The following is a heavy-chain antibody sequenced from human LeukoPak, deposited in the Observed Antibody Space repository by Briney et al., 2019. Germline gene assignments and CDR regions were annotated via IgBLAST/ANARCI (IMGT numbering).Heavy chain of an antibody. Sequence: GGSLRLSCAASGFTVSSNYMSWVRQAPGKGLERVSVIYSGASTYYADSVKGRFTTSRDNSKNTLYLQMNSLSAEDTAVYYCARANRDSSGYCDIYFDYWGQGTLVTVSS. CDR3: ARANRDSSGYCDIYFDY. D-gene: IGHD3-22*01. J-gene: IGHJ4*02. CDR1: GFTVSSNY. V-gene: IGHV3-53*01. CDR2: IYSGAST.